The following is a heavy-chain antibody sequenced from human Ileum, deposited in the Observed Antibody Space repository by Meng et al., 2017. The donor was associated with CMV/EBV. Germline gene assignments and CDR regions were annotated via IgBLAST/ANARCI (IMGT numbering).Heavy chain of an antibody. D-gene: IGHD6-25*01. Sequence: GQLVQSGAEGKKPGASGKASCKASGYIFTGYYLHWVRQAPGHGLEWMGRINPNPRRGGTDYAQKFQGRLAMARDTSTSIAFMELSSLKSDDTAVYYCARGNSPLSGAAALWSWGQGTLVTVSS. CDR2: INPNPRRGGT. V-gene: IGHV1-2*06. CDR3: ARGNSPLSGAAALWS. CDR1: GYIFTGYY. J-gene: IGHJ5*02.